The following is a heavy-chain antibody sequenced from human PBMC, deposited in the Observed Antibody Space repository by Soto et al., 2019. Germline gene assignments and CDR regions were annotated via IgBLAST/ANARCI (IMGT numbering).Heavy chain of an antibody. CDR1: GGTFSSYA. V-gene: IGHV1-69*12. CDR2: IIPIFGTA. D-gene: IGHD3-22*01. J-gene: IGHJ5*02. CDR3: ARDRGPSSGYYPSWFAP. Sequence: QVQLVQSGAEVKKPGSSVKVSCKASGGTFSSYAISWVRQAPGQGLEWMGDIIPIFGTANYAQKFQGRVTITADESTSTAYMELSSLRSYDTAVYYCARDRGPSSGYYPSWFAPWGQGTLVSVSS.